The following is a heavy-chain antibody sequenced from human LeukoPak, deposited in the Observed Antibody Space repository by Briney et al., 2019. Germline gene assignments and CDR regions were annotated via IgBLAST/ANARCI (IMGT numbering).Heavy chain of an antibody. CDR1: GFRFSSYA. CDR2: ISNSGRSI. V-gene: IGHV3-48*03. Sequence: PGGSLRLSCIGSGFRFSSYAMSWVRQAPGKGLEWVSYISNSGRSINYADSVKGRFTISRDNAKNSLYLQMNSLRAEDTAVYYCATERQGSSGWYYFDYWGQGTLVTVSS. D-gene: IGHD6-19*01. CDR3: ATERQGSSGWYYFDY. J-gene: IGHJ4*02.